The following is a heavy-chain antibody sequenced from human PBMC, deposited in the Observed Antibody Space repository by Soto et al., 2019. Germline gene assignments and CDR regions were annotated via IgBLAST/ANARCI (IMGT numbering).Heavy chain of an antibody. D-gene: IGHD6-19*01. Sequence: SSELFPWKDSGGTCSSDAIRGVRQAPGKGLEWMGGIIPIFGTANYAQKLQGRVTITADEYTSTAYMELSSLRYEDTAVYYCARDLAVAGKVDYWG. CDR1: GGTCSSDA. CDR3: ARDLAVAGKVDY. CDR2: IIPIFGTA. J-gene: IGHJ4*01. V-gene: IGHV1-69*13.